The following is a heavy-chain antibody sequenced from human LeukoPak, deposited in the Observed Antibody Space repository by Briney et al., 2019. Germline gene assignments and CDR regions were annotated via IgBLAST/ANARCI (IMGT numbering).Heavy chain of an antibody. J-gene: IGHJ6*03. CDR2: IRPDGSEK. Sequence: PGGSLKLSCAASGFTFRSSWMSWVRLAPGKGLEWVGNIRPDGSEKQYVDSVKGRFTISRDNAKNSLYLQMNSLRAEDTAVYYCARGRWQVAGINYMDVWGKGTTVTISS. CDR3: ARGRWQVAGINYMDV. CDR1: GFTFRSSW. V-gene: IGHV3-7*01. D-gene: IGHD6-19*01.